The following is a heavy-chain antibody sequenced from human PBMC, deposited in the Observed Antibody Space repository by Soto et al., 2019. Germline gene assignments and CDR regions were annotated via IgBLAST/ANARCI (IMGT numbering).Heavy chain of an antibody. CDR2: INTDGSRA. V-gene: IGHV3-74*01. Sequence: EVQLVESGGDLVQPGGSLRLSCAASGFTFSNYWMHWVRQAPGKGLIWVSRINTDGSRATYADSVQGRFGISRDNAKNTVYLQMNSLRAEDTAVYYCARVKLGSYDWVDPWGQGTLVTVSS. CDR1: GFTFSNYW. D-gene: IGHD3-16*01. CDR3: ARVKLGSYDWVDP. J-gene: IGHJ5*02.